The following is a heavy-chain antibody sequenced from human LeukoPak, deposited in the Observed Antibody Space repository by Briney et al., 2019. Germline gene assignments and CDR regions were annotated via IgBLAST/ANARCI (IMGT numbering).Heavy chain of an antibody. CDR3: ARHSPSGYDRGVFDY. CDR1: GGSISNYY. CDR2: SGST. J-gene: IGHJ4*02. V-gene: IGHV4-59*08. Sequence: SETLSLTCTVSGGSISNYYWSWIRQPPGKGLEWIGYSGSTNYNPSLKSRVTISVNTSKSQFSLKLSSVTAADTAVYYCARHSPSGYDRGVFDYWGQGTLVTVSS. D-gene: IGHD5-12*01.